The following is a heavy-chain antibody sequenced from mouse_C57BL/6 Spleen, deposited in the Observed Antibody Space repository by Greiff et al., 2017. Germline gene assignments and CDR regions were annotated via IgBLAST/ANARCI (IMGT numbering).Heavy chain of an antibody. CDR1: GYTFTSYW. V-gene: IGHV1-64*01. Sequence: QVQLQQPGAELVKPGASVKLSCKASGYTFTSYWMHWVKQRPGQGLEWIGMIYPNSGSTNYNEKFKSKATLTVDKSSSTAYMQLSSLTSEDSAVYYCAPIYDGYYGFAYWGQGTLVTVSA. CDR2: IYPNSGST. J-gene: IGHJ3*01. D-gene: IGHD2-3*01. CDR3: APIYDGYYGFAY.